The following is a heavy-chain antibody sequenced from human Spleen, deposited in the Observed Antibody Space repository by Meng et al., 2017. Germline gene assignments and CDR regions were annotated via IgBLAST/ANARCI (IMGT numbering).Heavy chain of an antibody. CDR3: ARGYYYDILTGYYSDALDT. Sequence: GGSLRLSCAASGFTFGSYDMNWVRQAPGKGLEWVSAISGTSDYIYYADSVKGRFTISRDNAKNSLYLQMNGLRADDSAVYYCARGYYYDILTGYYSDALDTWGQGTMVTVSS. CDR2: ISGTSDYI. D-gene: IGHD3-9*01. V-gene: IGHV3-21*01. CDR1: GFTFGSYD. J-gene: IGHJ3*02.